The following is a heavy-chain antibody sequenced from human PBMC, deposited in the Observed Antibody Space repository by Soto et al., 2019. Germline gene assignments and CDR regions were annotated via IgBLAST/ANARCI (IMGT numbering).Heavy chain of an antibody. CDR3: ARLVADSSWYYYGLDV. V-gene: IGHV2-26*03. CDR1: GFSLTTGRMG. J-gene: IGHJ6*02. D-gene: IGHD3-10*01. Sequence: QVTLKESGPVLVKATETLTLTCSISGFSLTTGRMGVSWIGQPPGKALEWLAHIFSNNERSYTTSLQNRLSISADNSKRQVVLTMTDVGPVDTATYFCARLVADSSWYYYGLDVWGQGASVTVS. CDR2: IFSNNER.